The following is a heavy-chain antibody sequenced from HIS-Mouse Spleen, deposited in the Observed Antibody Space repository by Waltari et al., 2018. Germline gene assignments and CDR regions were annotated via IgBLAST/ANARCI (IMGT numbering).Heavy chain of an antibody. CDR3: AKDTSGSYSDY. Sequence: QVQLVESGGGVVEPGRSLRLSCSASGFTFSSYGSHGLRQAPGKGLEWVAVISYDGSNKYYADSVKGRFTISRDNSKNTLYLQMNSLRAEDTAVYYCAKDTSGSYSDYWGQGTLVTVSS. J-gene: IGHJ4*02. CDR1: GFTFSSYG. D-gene: IGHD1-26*01. CDR2: ISYDGSNK. V-gene: IGHV3-30*18.